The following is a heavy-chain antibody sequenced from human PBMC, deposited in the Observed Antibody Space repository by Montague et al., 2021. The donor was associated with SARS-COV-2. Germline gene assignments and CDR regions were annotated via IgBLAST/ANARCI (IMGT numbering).Heavy chain of an antibody. CDR2: IFHSGTT. D-gene: IGHD6-13*01. Sequence: SETLSLTCTVSGGSISSDNWWTWVRQPPGKGLEWIGDIFHSGTTNYNPSLKSRLTISVDKSKNQISLMLIAVTAAGTAVYYCARDVVAAPGTFDYWGQGTLVTVSS. CDR1: GGSISSDNW. V-gene: IGHV4-4*02. CDR3: ARDVVAAPGTFDY. J-gene: IGHJ4*02.